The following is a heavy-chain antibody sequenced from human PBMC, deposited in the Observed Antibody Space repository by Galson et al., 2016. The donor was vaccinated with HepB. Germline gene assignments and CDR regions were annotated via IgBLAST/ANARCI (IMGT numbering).Heavy chain of an antibody. CDR1: GYSFPDYY. CDR3: ASAGRDGYSSGWSRY. Sequence: SVKVSCKASGYSFPDYYMHWVRQAPGQGLKWMGIINPSDGNTRSAQKFQGRVTLTRDTSTRTVYMDRSSLTYEDTAVYYCASAGRDGYSSGWSRYWGQGTLVTVS. D-gene: IGHD6-19*01. CDR2: INPSDGNT. J-gene: IGHJ4*02. V-gene: IGHV1-46*01.